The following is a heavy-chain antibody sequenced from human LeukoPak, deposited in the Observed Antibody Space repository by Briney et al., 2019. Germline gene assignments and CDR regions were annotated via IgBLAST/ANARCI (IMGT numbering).Heavy chain of an antibody. J-gene: IGHJ4*02. D-gene: IGHD3-10*01. Sequence: PSETLSLTCTVSGGSISSYYWSWIRQPPGKGLEWIGYIYYSGSTNYNPSLKSRVTISVDTSKNQFSLKLSSVTAADTAVYYYAREPRGSGSYYNGGFDYWGQGTLVTVSS. CDR2: IYYSGST. V-gene: IGHV4-59*01. CDR1: GGSISSYY. CDR3: AREPRGSGSYYNGGFDY.